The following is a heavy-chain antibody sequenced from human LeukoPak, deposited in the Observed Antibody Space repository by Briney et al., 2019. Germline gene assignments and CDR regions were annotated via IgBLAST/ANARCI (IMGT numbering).Heavy chain of an antibody. CDR2: ISWNSGSI. V-gene: IGHV3-9*01. J-gene: IGHJ4*02. CDR1: GFRFDDYA. Sequence: PGGSLRLSCAASGFRFDDYAMHWVRQAPGKGLEWVSGISWNSGSIGYADSVKGRFTISRDNSKNTLYLQMNSLRAEDTAVYYCARRAGAYSHPYDYWGQGTLVTVSS. CDR3: ARRAGAYSHPYDY. D-gene: IGHD4/OR15-4a*01.